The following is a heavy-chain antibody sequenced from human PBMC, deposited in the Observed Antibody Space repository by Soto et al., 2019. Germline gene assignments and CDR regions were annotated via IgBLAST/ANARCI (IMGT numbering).Heavy chain of an antibody. CDR2: IYYSGST. CDR1: GGSFSGYY. V-gene: IGHV4-59*01. Sequence: PSETLSLSCAVYGGSFSGYYWSGIRQPPGKGLEWIGYIYYSGSTNYNPSLKSRVTISVDTSKNQFSLKLSSVTAADTAVYYCARDLTRRDGYSRPYYYYGMDVWGQGTTVTVSS. CDR3: ARDLTRRDGYSRPYYYYGMDV. D-gene: IGHD4-4*01. J-gene: IGHJ6*02.